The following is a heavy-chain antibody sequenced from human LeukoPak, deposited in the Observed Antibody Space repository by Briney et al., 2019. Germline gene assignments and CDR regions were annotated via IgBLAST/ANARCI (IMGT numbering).Heavy chain of an antibody. J-gene: IGHJ4*02. CDR2: IYWNDDK. CDR1: GFSLSTSGMG. Sequence: SGPTLVKPTQTLTLTCTFSGFSLSTSGMGVGWIRQPPGKALEWLALIYWNDDKRYSPSLKSRLTITKDTSKSQVVLTMTSMDPVDTATYYCAHRPATTMANYFDYWGQGTLVTVSS. CDR3: AHRPATTMANYFDY. D-gene: IGHD5-18*01. V-gene: IGHV2-5*01.